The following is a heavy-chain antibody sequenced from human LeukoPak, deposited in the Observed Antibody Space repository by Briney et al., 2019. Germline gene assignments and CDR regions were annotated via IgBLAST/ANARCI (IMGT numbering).Heavy chain of an antibody. CDR3: ARDRVPAAITFDP. CDR2: IYYSGST. Sequence: SETLSLTCTVSGGSISSYYWSWIRQPPGKGLEWTGYIYYSGSTNYNPSLKSRVTISVDTSKNQFSLKLSSVTAADTAVYYCARDRVPAAITFDPWGQGTLVTVSS. D-gene: IGHD2-2*01. CDR1: GGSISSYY. V-gene: IGHV4-59*01. J-gene: IGHJ5*02.